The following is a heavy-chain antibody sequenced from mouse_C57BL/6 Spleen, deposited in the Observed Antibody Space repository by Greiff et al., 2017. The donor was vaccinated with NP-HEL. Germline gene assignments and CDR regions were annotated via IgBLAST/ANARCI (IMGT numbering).Heavy chain of an antibody. J-gene: IGHJ1*03. CDR3: ARGRDWGYFDV. CDR2: IYPGSGNT. V-gene: IGHV1-66*01. CDR1: GYSFTSYY. D-gene: IGHD4-1*01. Sequence: QVHVKQSGPELVKPGASVKISCKASGYSFTSYYIHWVKQRPGQGLEWIGWIYPGSGNTKYNEKFKGKATLTADTSSSTAYMQLSSLTSEDSAVYYCARGRDWGYFDVWGTGTTVTVSS.